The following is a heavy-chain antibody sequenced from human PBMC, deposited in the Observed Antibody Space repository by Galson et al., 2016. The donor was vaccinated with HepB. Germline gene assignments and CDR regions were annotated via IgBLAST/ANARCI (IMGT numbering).Heavy chain of an antibody. CDR3: AKDYSSGWLRYYCDS. CDR1: GFTFSNYA. CDR2: IWYDGSNK. V-gene: IGHV3-33*06. Sequence: SLRLSCAASGFTFSNYAMHWVRQAPGKGLEWVAVIWYDGSNKYYAEYVKGRFTISRDNSKNTQYLHMDSLRAGDTAVYFCAKDYSSGWLRYYCDSWGQGTLVTVSS. J-gene: IGHJ4*02. D-gene: IGHD6-19*01.